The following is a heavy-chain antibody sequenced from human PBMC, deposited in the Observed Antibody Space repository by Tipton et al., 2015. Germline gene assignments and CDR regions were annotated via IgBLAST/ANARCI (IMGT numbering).Heavy chain of an antibody. J-gene: IGHJ6*02. CDR2: INHSGTT. D-gene: IGHD2-21*01. CDR1: GGSFRAYY. V-gene: IGHV4-34*01. Sequence: TLSLTCAVYGGSFRAYYWSWIRQPPGKGLEWIGEINHSGTTNYNPSLKSRVTISVDRSKKQFSLKLSSVTAADTAVYYCARVGYCGGSCFSGYYGMDVWGRGTTVTVSS. CDR3: ARVGYCGGSCFSGYYGMDV.